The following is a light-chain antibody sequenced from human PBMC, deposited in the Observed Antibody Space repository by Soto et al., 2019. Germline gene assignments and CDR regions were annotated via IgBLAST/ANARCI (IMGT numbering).Light chain of an antibody. CDR3: QQRSNWPPILT. V-gene: IGKV1-33*01. CDR2: DAS. CDR1: QDISNS. Sequence: DIQMTQSPSSLSASVGDRVTITCQASQDISNSLNWYQQRPGKAPNLLIYDASNLETGVPSRFSGSGSGTDFTLTISSLEPEEFAVYYCQQRSNWPPILTFGPGTKVDIK. J-gene: IGKJ3*01.